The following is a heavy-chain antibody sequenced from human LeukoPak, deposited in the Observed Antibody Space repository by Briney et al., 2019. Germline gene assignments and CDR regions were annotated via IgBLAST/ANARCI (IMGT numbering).Heavy chain of an antibody. CDR2: IYPGDSET. D-gene: IGHD5-24*01. Sequence: GESLKIPCKGSGYSFTTYWISWVRQMPGEGLEWMGIIYPGDSETRYSPSFQGQVTISADKSITTAYLQWGRLKASDTAMYYCTRSPRDGYHDAFDIWGQGTMVTVFS. CDR1: GYSFTTYW. CDR3: TRSPRDGYHDAFDI. V-gene: IGHV5-51*01. J-gene: IGHJ3*02.